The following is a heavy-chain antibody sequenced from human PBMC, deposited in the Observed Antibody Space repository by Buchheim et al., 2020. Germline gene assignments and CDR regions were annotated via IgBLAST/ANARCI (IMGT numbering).Heavy chain of an antibody. J-gene: IGHJ4*02. Sequence: QVQLQESGPGLVKPSETLSLTCTVSGGSISSYYWSWIRQPPGKGLEWIGYIYYSGSTYYNPSLKSRVTISVDTSKNQFSLKLSSVTAADTAVYYCASVFYRVAYYYDSVFWGQGTL. CDR3: ASVFYRVAYYYDSVF. D-gene: IGHD3-22*01. V-gene: IGHV4-59*06. CDR2: IYYSGST. CDR1: GGSISSYY.